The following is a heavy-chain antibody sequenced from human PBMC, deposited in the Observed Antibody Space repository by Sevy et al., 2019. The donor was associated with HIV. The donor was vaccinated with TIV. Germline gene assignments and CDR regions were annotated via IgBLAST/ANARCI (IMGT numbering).Heavy chain of an antibody. CDR3: LSEGGDWFDP. CDR2: INRDGSST. Sequence: GGSLRLSCAASGSTFRSDWMHWVRQAPGKGLVWVSRINRDGSSTAYADSVKGRFTISRDNAKNTLYLQMNSLRAEDTSVYYCLSEGGDWFDPWGQGTLVTVSS. J-gene: IGHJ5*02. V-gene: IGHV3-74*01. CDR1: GSTFRSDW. D-gene: IGHD3-16*01.